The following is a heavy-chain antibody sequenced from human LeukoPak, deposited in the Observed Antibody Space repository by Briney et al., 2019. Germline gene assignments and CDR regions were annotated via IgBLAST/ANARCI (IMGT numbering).Heavy chain of an antibody. J-gene: IGHJ6*02. Sequence: SETLSLTCTVSGGSISSYYWSWIRQPPGKGLEWIGYIYYSGSTNYNPSPKSRVTISVDTSKNQFSLKLSSVTAADTAVYYCARARQWLAQYYYYGMDVWGQGTTVTVSS. D-gene: IGHD6-19*01. CDR2: IYYSGST. V-gene: IGHV4-59*01. CDR3: ARARQWLAQYYYYGMDV. CDR1: GGSISSYY.